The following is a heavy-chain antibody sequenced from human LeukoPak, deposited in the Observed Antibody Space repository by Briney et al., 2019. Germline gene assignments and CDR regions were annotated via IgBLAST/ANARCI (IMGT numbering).Heavy chain of an antibody. D-gene: IGHD3-22*01. CDR2: IYFSGST. Sequence: SETLSLTCTVSGGSVSSGSYYWSWIRQPPGKGLEWIGYIYFSGSTDYNPSLKGRVTISVDTSKNQFSLKLSSVTAADTAVYYCARERVIGYDSSGSRGFDYWGQGTLVTVSS. CDR1: GGSVSSGSYY. V-gene: IGHV4-61*01. CDR3: ARERVIGYDSSGSRGFDY. J-gene: IGHJ4*02.